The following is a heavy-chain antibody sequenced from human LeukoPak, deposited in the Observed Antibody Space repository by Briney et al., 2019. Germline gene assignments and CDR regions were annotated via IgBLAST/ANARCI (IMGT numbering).Heavy chain of an antibody. Sequence: PSETLSLTCTVSGGSISSYYWGWIRQPPGKGLEWIGSIYYSGSTYYNPSLKSRVTISVDTSKNQFSLKLSSVTAADTAVYYCARAPITSVSFDYWGQGTLVTVSS. J-gene: IGHJ4*02. CDR2: IYYSGST. CDR1: GGSISSYY. V-gene: IGHV4-39*07. CDR3: ARAPITSVSFDY.